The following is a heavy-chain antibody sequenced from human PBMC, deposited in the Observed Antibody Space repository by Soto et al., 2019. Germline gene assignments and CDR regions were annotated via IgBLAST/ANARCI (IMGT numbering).Heavy chain of an antibody. CDR1: GFTFSSYS. D-gene: IGHD2-15*01. CDR3: ARDGYCSGGSCYIYYYYYMDV. Sequence: EVQLVESGGGLVQPGGSLRLSCAASGFTFSSYSMNWVRQAPGKGLEWVSYISSSSSTIYYADSVKGRFTISRDNAKNSLYLQMNSLRAEDTAVDYCARDGYCSGGSCYIYYYYYMDVWGKGTTVTVSS. CDR2: ISSSSSTI. V-gene: IGHV3-48*01. J-gene: IGHJ6*03.